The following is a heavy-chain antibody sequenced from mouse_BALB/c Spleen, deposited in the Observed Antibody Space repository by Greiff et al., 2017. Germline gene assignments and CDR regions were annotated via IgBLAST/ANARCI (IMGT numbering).Heavy chain of an antibody. J-gene: IGHJ2*01. CDR2: ISYSGST. CDR1: GYSITSDYA. V-gene: IGHV3-2*02. D-gene: IGHD2-10*02. CDR3: ARRGAYGNQYYFDY. Sequence: VQLKESGPGLVKPSQSLSLTCTVTGYSITSDYAWNWIRQFPGNKLEWMGYISYSGSTSYNPSLKSRISITRDTSKNQFFLQLNSVTTEDTATYYCARRGAYGNQYYFDYWGQGTTLTVSS.